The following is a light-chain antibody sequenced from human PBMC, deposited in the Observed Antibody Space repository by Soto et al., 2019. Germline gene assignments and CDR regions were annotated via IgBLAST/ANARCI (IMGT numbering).Light chain of an antibody. Sequence: EIVLTQSPGTLSLSPGERATLSCRASQSVSSSYLAWYQQKPGQAPRLLIYGASSRATGIPERFSGSGSGTDFTLTISRLEPEDFAVYYCQQYGTSPFIFGPGTKVDIK. CDR2: GAS. J-gene: IGKJ3*01. CDR1: QSVSSSY. CDR3: QQYGTSPFI. V-gene: IGKV3-20*01.